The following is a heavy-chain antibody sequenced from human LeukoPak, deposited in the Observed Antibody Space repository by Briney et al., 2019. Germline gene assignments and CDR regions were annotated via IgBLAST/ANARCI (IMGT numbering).Heavy chain of an antibody. J-gene: IGHJ6*02. CDR3: ARDATLYYDFWSGYWNYGMDV. CDR2: ISSSSSYI. V-gene: IGHV3-21*01. Sequence: GGSLRLSCAASGFTFSSYSMNWVRQAPGKGLEWVSSISSSSSYIYYADSVKGRFTISRDNAKNSLYLQMNSLRAEDTAVYYCARDATLYYDFWSGYWNYGMDVWGQGTTVTVSS. CDR1: GFTFSSYS. D-gene: IGHD3-3*01.